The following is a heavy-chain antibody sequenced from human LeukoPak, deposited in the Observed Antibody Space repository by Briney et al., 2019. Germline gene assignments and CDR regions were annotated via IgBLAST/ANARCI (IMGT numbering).Heavy chain of an antibody. J-gene: IGHJ4*02. D-gene: IGHD1-1*01. Sequence: GGSLRLSCAASGFTFSSYGMHWVRQAPGKGLEWVAFIRYDGSNKYYADSVKGRFTISRDNAKNSLYLQMNSLRAEDTAVYYCAKEGIEPTGYGDYWGQGTLVTVSS. CDR1: GFTFSSYG. CDR2: IRYDGSNK. V-gene: IGHV3-30*02. CDR3: AKEGIEPTGYGDY.